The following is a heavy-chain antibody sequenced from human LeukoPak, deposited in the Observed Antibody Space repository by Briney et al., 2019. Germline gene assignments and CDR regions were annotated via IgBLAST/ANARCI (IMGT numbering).Heavy chain of an antibody. D-gene: IGHD3-22*01. CDR2: IRYDGSNK. J-gene: IGHJ6*03. CDR1: GFTFSSYG. CDR3: AKVGYDSSGYYYYYYYMDV. Sequence: GGSLRLSCAASGFTFSSYGMHWVRQAPGKGLEWVAFIRYDGSNKYYADSVKGRFTISRDNSKNTLYLQMNSLRAEDTAVCYCAKVGYDSSGYYYYYYYMDVWGKGTTVTVSS. V-gene: IGHV3-30*02.